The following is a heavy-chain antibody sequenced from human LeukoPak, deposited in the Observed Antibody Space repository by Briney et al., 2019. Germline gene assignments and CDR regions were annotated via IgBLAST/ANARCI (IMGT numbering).Heavy chain of an antibody. CDR1: GGSISSYY. Sequence: SETLSLTCTVSGGSISSYYWSWIRQPPGKGLEWVGYIYYSGSTNYNPSLKSRVTISLDTSKNQFSLKLSSVTAADTAVYYRARMRAEIDYWGQGTLVTVSS. V-gene: IGHV4-59*01. J-gene: IGHJ4*02. CDR2: IYYSGST. D-gene: IGHD6-19*01. CDR3: ARMRAEIDY.